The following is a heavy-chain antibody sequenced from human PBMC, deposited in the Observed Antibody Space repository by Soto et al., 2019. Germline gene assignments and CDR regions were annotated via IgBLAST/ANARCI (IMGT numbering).Heavy chain of an antibody. Sequence: PSETLSLTCAVSGGSFSGYYWGWVRQPPGKGLEWVGEINYSGSTNYNPSLKRRVTISVDTSKNQVSLKVTSVTAADTAMYYCARRNYFYALDVWDQGTTVTVSS. CDR2: INYSGST. V-gene: IGHV4-34*01. CDR3: ARRNYFYALDV. CDR1: GGSFSGYY. J-gene: IGHJ6*02.